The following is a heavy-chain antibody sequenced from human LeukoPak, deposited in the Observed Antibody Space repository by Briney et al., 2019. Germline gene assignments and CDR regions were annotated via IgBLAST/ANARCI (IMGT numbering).Heavy chain of an antibody. Sequence: GGSLRLSCAASGFTFDDYAMHWVRQAPGKGLEWVSGISWNSGSIGYADSVKGRFTISRDNAKNSLYLQMNSLRAEDTAVYYCARGGDSLGGNWFDPWGQGTLVTVSS. CDR3: ARGGDSLGGNWFDP. V-gene: IGHV3-9*01. CDR2: ISWNSGSI. CDR1: GFTFDDYA. J-gene: IGHJ5*02. D-gene: IGHD3-16*01.